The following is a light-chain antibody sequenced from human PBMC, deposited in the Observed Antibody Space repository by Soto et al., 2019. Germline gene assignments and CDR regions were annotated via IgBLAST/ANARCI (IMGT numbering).Light chain of an antibody. CDR3: SSYAGSNIWV. CDR1: SSDVGGYKY. V-gene: IGLV2-8*01. Sequence: QSVLTQPPSASGSPGQSVTISCTGTSSDVGGYKYVAWYQHHPGKAPKVMIYEVSKRPSGVPDRFSGSKSGNTASLTVSGLQAEDEADYYCSSYAGSNIWVFGTGTKVTVL. CDR2: EVS. J-gene: IGLJ1*01.